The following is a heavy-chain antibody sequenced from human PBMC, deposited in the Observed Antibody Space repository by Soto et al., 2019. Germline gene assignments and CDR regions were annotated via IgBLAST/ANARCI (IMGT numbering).Heavy chain of an antibody. CDR1: GFTFGDYA. D-gene: IGHD3-10*01. CDR2: ISWNSGTI. V-gene: IGHV3-9*01. CDR3: AKDTSPRISMVRGVITQSYYHYGMDV. Sequence: EVQLVESGGGLVQPGRSLRLSCAASGFTFGDYAMHWVRQAPGKGLEWVSSISWNSGTIDYADSVKGRFTISRDNAKNSLYLQMNCLRAEDTALYYCAKDTSPRISMVRGVITQSYYHYGMDVWGQGTTVTVSS. J-gene: IGHJ6*02.